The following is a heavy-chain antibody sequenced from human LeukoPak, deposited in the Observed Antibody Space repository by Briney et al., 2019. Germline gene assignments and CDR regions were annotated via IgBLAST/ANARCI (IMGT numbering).Heavy chain of an antibody. CDR2: ISAHNGNT. V-gene: IGHV1-18*01. D-gene: IGHD4-11*01. J-gene: IGHJ4*02. CDR3: ARAETTLLLNY. Sequence: GASVNVSCKASVYSFTNYGIIWVRPTPGQGLQWVGWISAHNGNTNYAQKLQGRVTLTTDTPTSTVYMELRSLTSDDTAVYYCARAETTLLLNYWGQGTLVTVSS. CDR1: VYSFTNYG.